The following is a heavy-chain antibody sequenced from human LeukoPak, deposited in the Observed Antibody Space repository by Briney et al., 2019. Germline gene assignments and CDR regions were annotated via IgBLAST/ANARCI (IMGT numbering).Heavy chain of an antibody. Sequence: GGSLRLSCAASGFTFSSYAMSWVRRAPGRGLEWVSAISGSGGSTYYADSVKGRFTISRDNSKNTLYLQMNSLRAEDTAVYYCAKDGGSYYYDSSGYCDYWGQGTLVTVSS. CDR1: GFTFSSYA. J-gene: IGHJ4*02. D-gene: IGHD3-22*01. CDR2: ISGSGGST. V-gene: IGHV3-23*01. CDR3: AKDGGSYYYDSSGYCDY.